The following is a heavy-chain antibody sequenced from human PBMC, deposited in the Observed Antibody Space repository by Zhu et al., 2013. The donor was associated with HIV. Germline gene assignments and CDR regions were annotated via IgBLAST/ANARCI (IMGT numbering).Heavy chain of an antibody. V-gene: IGHV1-8*01. CDR3: ARSLGYCHGTACQSDAFDI. CDR1: GYTFTTYD. D-gene: IGHD2-15*01. J-gene: IGHJ3*02. Sequence: QVQLVQSGAEVQRPGASVKVSCRASGYTFTTYDINWVRQAAGQGLEWIGWMNPYSGNSGYAQSFQGRITMTRDTSITTAFLEVSSLTSDDTALYFCARSLGYCHGTACQSDAFDIWGQGTLVSVSS. CDR2: MNPYSGNS.